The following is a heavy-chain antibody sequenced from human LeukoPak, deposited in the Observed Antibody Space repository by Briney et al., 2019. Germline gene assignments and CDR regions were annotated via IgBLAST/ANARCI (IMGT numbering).Heavy chain of an antibody. Sequence: SETLSLTCAVNGGSFSGYYWSWIRQPPGKGLEWIGEVNHSGSTNYNPSLKSRVTISVDTSKNQFSLKLSSVTAADTAVYYCARGSRRKGRAPNWFDPWGQGTLVTVSS. CDR1: GGSFSGYY. J-gene: IGHJ5*02. V-gene: IGHV4-34*01. CDR3: ARGSRRKGRAPNWFDP. CDR2: VNHSGST. D-gene: IGHD1-14*01.